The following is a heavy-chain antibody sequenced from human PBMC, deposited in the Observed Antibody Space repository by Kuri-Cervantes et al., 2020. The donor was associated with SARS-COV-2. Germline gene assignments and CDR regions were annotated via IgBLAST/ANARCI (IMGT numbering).Heavy chain of an antibody. CDR1: GFTFSSYG. J-gene: IGHJ4*02. CDR2: IQYDGSNK. V-gene: IGHV3-30*02. CDR3: AKVDY. Sequence: GESLKISCAASGFTFSSYGMHWVRQAPGKGLEWVAFIQYDGSNKYYADSVKGRFTISRDNSKNTLYLQMNSLRAEDTAVYYCAKVDYWGQGTLVTVSS.